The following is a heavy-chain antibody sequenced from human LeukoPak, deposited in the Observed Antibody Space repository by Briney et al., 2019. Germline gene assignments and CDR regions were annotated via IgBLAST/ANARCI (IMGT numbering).Heavy chain of an antibody. CDR3: TRDRSASGNQNY. CDR2: ISHYNGNT. Sequence: ASVTVSCKTSGYTFTNYGIGWVRQAPGQGLEWMAFISHYNGNTNYAQKLQGRVPVHTDTYTTTAYIDLRSLRSDDPAVYYCTRDRSASGNQNYWGQGALVTVSS. CDR1: GYTFTNYG. V-gene: IGHV1-18*01. D-gene: IGHD1-14*01. J-gene: IGHJ4*02.